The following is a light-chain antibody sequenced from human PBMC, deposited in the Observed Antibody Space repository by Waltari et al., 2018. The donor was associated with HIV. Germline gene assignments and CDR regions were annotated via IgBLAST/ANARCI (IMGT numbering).Light chain of an antibody. J-gene: IGLJ3*02. CDR3: ATWDDSLNGPV. V-gene: IGLV3-19*01. Sequence: SSELTQDPAVSVALGQTVKIACLGDSLRKYYASWYRLRPGQAPQLLVYGKNSRPSGIPDRFSASSSGNRAFLTITGARAEDEADYYCATWDDSLNGPVFGGGTKLTVL. CDR2: GKN. CDR1: SLRKYY.